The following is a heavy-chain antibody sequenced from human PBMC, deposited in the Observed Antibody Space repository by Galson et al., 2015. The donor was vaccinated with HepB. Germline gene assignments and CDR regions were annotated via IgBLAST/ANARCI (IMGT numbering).Heavy chain of an antibody. Sequence: ALVKPTQTLTLTCTFSGFSLSTSGVGVAWIRQPPGKALEWLALIYWDDDKRYSPSLKSRLTITKDTSKNQVVLTMTNMDPVDTATYYCAHRGYYDSSGYYRTFFDYWGQGTLVTVSS. V-gene: IGHV2-5*02. CDR2: IYWDDDK. D-gene: IGHD3-22*01. J-gene: IGHJ4*02. CDR1: GFSLSTSGVG. CDR3: AHRGYYDSSGYYRTFFDY.